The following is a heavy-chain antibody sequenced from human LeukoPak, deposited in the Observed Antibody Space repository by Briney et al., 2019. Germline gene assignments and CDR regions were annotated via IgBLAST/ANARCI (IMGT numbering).Heavy chain of an antibody. CDR2: VHLDGRT. J-gene: IGHJ4*02. CDR3: AREGGFYRPLDY. V-gene: IGHV4-4*02. Sequence: SETLSLTCAVSGDSISTSTWWNWVRQPPGKGLEWIGEVHLDGRTNYNPSLKSRLIMSVDLPENHISLKLTSVTAADTAVYYCAREGGFYRPLDYSGQGTLVTVSS. D-gene: IGHD3-3*01. CDR1: GDSISTSTW.